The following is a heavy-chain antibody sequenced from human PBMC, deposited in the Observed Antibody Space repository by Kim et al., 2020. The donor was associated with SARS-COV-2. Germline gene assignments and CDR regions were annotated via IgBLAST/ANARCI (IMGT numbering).Heavy chain of an antibody. J-gene: IGHJ5*02. V-gene: IGHV4-34*01. CDR1: GGSFSGYY. CDR2: INHTGST. CDR3: ARGRRTWYSSSWTEGGWFDP. Sequence: SETLSLTCAVYGGSFSGYYWSWIRQPPGKGLEWIGEINHTGSTNYNPSLKSRVTISVDTSKNQFSLKLSSVTAADTAVYYCARGRRTWYSSSWTEGGWFDPWGQGTLVTVSS. D-gene: IGHD6-13*01.